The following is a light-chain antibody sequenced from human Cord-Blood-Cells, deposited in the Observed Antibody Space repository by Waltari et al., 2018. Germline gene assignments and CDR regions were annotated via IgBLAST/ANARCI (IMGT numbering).Light chain of an antibody. J-gene: IGLJ2*01. CDR3: QVWDSSSDHVV. CDR1: NLGSKS. V-gene: IGLV3-21*04. Sequence: SYVLTQPPSVSVAPGKTARITCGGNNLGSKSVHWYQQKPGKAPVLVIYYDSDRPSGSPERFSGSNSGNTATLTISRVEAGDEADYYCQVWDSSSDHVVFGGGTKLTVL. CDR2: YDS.